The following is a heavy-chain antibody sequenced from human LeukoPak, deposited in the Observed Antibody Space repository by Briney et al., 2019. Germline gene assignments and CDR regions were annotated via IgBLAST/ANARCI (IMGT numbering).Heavy chain of an antibody. J-gene: IGHJ3*02. CDR3: ARDLAITIFGVVIRTDAFDI. Sequence: SAKVSCKASGGTFSSYAISWVRQAPGQGLEWMGGIIPIFGTANYAQKFQGRVTITADESTSTAYMELSSLRSEDTAAYYCARDLAITIFGVVIRTDAFDIWGQGTMVTVSS. CDR1: GGTFSSYA. V-gene: IGHV1-69*13. D-gene: IGHD3-3*01. CDR2: IIPIFGTA.